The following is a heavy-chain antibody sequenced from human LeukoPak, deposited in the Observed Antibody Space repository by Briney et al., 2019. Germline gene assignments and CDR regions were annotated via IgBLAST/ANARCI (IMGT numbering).Heavy chain of an antibody. D-gene: IGHD3-10*01. Sequence: SETLSLTCSVSGDSINNNYWSWIRQPAGKGLEWIGRIYTSGSTKYNPSLRSRVTMSVDTSKNQFSLKLTGVTAADTAVYYCARGLKGTSAVDYWGKGILVTVSS. CDR3: ARGLKGTSAVDY. V-gene: IGHV4-4*07. CDR2: IYTSGST. CDR1: GDSINNNY. J-gene: IGHJ4*02.